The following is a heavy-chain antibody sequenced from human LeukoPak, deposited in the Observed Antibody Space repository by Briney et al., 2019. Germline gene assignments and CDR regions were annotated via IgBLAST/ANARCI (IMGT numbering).Heavy chain of an antibody. CDR3: TTDSPDYGDFLSNY. D-gene: IGHD4-17*01. CDR2: IKSKTDGGTT. Sequence: GGSLRLSCAASGFTFSNAWMSWVRQAPGKGLEWVGRIKSKTDGGTTDYAAPVKGRFTISRDDSKNTLYLQMNSLKTEDTAVYYCTTDSPDYGDFLSNYWGQGTLVPVSS. J-gene: IGHJ4*02. V-gene: IGHV3-15*01. CDR1: GFTFSNAW.